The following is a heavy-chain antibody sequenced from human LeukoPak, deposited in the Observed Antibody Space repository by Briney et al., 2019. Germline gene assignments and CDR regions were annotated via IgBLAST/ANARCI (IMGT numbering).Heavy chain of an antibody. J-gene: IGHJ4*02. CDR1: RFTSNSYA. CDR3: ARNENSGWGYFDY. D-gene: IGHD5-12*01. V-gene: IGHV3-23*01. CDR2: IGGSNGIT. Sequence: GGSLRLSCAASRFTSNSYAMSWVRQAPGKGLEWVSVIGGSNGITFYVGSVKGRFTISRDNSKDTLYLQMNSLRAEDTAVYYCARNENSGWGYFDYWGQGTLVTVST.